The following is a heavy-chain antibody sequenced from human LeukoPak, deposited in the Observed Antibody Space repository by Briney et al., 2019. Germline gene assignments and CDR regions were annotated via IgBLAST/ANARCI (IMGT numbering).Heavy chain of an antibody. D-gene: IGHD1-7*01. J-gene: IGHJ4*02. CDR3: ASERYNWNYAFDY. CDR1: GFTFSSYE. V-gene: IGHV3-48*03. Sequence: GGSLRLSCAASGFTFSSYEMNWVRQAPGKGLEWVSYISSSGSTIYYADSVKGRFTISRDNAKNSLYLQMNSLRAEDTAVYYCASERYNWNYAFDYWGQGILVTVSS. CDR2: ISSSGSTI.